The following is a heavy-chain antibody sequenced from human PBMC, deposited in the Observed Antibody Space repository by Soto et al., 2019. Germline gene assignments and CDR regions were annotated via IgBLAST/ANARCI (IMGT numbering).Heavy chain of an antibody. Sequence: GGSLRLSCAASGFTFSSYAMSWVRQAPGTGPEWVANIKYDGSEKSYVDSVKGRFTISRDNAKGSVFLQMNNLRAEDTALYYCARKNSFDIWGLGTMVTVS. J-gene: IGHJ3*02. CDR2: IKYDGSEK. V-gene: IGHV3-7*01. CDR3: ARKNSFDI. CDR1: GFTFSSYA.